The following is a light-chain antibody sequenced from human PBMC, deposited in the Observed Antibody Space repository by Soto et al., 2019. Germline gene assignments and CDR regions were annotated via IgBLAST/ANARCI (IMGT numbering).Light chain of an antibody. V-gene: IGKV3-15*01. CDR2: GAS. CDR3: HQYNNWPLT. CDR1: QSVSAN. J-gene: IGKJ4*01. Sequence: ETVMTQSPATLSVSPGERATLSCRASQSVSANLAWYQQRPGQTPRLLIYGASTRAAGIPARFSGSGSGTEFTRTISSLQPEDFAVYYCHQYNNWPLTFGGGTKVEIK.